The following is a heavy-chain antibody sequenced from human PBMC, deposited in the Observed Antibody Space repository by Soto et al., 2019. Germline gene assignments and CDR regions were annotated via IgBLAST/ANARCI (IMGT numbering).Heavy chain of an antibody. CDR2: IKQDGSER. Sequence: GGSLRLSCADSGLTFSRYWVSWVRQAPGKGLEWVASIKQDGSERYYVDSVKGRFTISRDNSKNTLYLQMNSLRADDTAVYYCAKDASYYYDSSGTDYWGQGSLVTVSS. CDR1: GLTFSRYW. D-gene: IGHD3-22*01. CDR3: AKDASYYYDSSGTDY. V-gene: IGHV3-7*05. J-gene: IGHJ4*02.